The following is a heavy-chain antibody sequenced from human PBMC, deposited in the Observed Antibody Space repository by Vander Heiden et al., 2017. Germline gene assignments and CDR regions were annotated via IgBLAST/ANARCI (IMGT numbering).Heavy chain of an antibody. CDR2: IGTAGDT. Sequence: EVDLVESGVGLVQPGGSLRLSCAASGFSVSTYDMRWVRQVPGKGLEWGSAIGTAGDTDYRYSVKGRFTISRENANNSVYLQMNSLRAGDTAIYVCVRRNWNLGGGFDYWGQGTLVSVSS. D-gene: IGHD1-7*01. CDR1: GFSVSTYD. J-gene: IGHJ4*02. V-gene: IGHV3-13*01. CDR3: VRRNWNLGGGFDY.